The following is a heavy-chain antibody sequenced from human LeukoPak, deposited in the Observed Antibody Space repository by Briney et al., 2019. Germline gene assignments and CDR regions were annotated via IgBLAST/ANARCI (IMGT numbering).Heavy chain of an antibody. J-gene: IGHJ4*02. CDR1: GFTVSSKY. Sequence: GGSLRLSCAASGFTVSSKYMSWVRQAPGKGLEWVSVIYSGGSTYYADSVKGRFTVSRDNSKNTVYLQMNTLRAEDTAVYYCARGGVYGSDYYWGQGTLVTVSS. CDR2: IYSGGST. D-gene: IGHD5/OR15-5a*01. CDR3: ARGGVYGSDYY. V-gene: IGHV3-66*01.